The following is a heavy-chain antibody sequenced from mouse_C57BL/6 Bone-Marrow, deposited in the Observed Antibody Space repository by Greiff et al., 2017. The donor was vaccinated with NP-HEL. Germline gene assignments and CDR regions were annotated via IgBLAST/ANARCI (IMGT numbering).Heavy chain of an antibody. Sequence: EVHLVESGGGLVKPGGSLKLSCAASGFTFSSYAMSWVRQTPEKRLEWVATISDGGSYTYYPDNVKGRFTISRDNAKNNLYLQMSHLKSEDTAMYYCARDRWGLRRAFAYWGQGTLVTVSA. D-gene: IGHD2-12*01. CDR1: GFTFSSYA. V-gene: IGHV5-4*01. CDR3: ARDRWGLRRAFAY. CDR2: ISDGGSYT. J-gene: IGHJ3*01.